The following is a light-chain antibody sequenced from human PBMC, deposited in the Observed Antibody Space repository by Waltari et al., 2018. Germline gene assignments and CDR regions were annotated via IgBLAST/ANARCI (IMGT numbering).Light chain of an antibody. J-gene: IGKJ2*01. V-gene: IGKV3-15*01. CDR3: QQYNNWPPYT. CDR1: QSVSSN. CDR2: DAS. Sequence: EIVMTQSPATLSVSPGDRATLSCRASQSVSSNLAWYQQKPGQAPRLLIYDASTRATGIPARFSGSGSGTEFTLTIGSLQSEDFAVYYCQQYNNWPPYTFGQGTKLEIK.